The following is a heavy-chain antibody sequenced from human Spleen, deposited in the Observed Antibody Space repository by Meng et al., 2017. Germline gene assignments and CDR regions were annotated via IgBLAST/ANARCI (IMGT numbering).Heavy chain of an antibody. CDR3: ARAPYDKGGLGVLDY. CDR2: IWYDGSNK. D-gene: IGHD3-10*01. J-gene: IGHJ4*02. V-gene: IGHV3-33*01. CDR1: GFTFSSYG. Sequence: GGSLRLSCAASGFTFSSYGMHWVRQAPGKGLEWVAVIWYDGSNKYYADSVKGRFTISRDNSKNTLYLQMNNLRAEDTAVYYCARAPYDKGGLGVLDYWGQGTLVTVSS.